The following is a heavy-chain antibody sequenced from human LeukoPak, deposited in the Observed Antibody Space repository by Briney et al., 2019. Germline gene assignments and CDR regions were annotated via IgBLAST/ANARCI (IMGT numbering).Heavy chain of an antibody. D-gene: IGHD3-16*01. Sequence: SETLSLTCTVSGGSISSSSYYWGWIRQPPGKGLEWIGSIYYSGSTYYNPSLKSRVTISVDTSKNQFSLKLSSVTAADTAVYYCARLRAPGGWYYYYMDVWGKGTTVTISS. V-gene: IGHV4-39*01. CDR1: GGSISSSSYY. CDR3: ARLRAPGGWYYYYMDV. J-gene: IGHJ6*03. CDR2: IYYSGST.